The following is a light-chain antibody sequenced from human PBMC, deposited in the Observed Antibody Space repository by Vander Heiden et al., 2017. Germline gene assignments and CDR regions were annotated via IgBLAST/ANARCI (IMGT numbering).Light chain of an antibody. CDR3: QQDNYFNL. CDR2: DAS. CDR1: QDISKF. V-gene: IGKV1-33*01. Sequence: DIQLTQSPSSLSASVGDRVTITCQASQDISKFLNWFQQRPGKAPRLLIYDASYLEKGVPSRFSGSGSGTHFTFTISSLQPEDLATYYWQQDNYFNLFGQGTRMEIK. J-gene: IGKJ5*01.